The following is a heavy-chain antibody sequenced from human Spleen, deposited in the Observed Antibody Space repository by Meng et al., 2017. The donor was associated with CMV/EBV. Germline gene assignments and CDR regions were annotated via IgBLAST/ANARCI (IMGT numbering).Heavy chain of an antibody. J-gene: IGHJ6*02. D-gene: IGHD3-3*01. CDR1: GYTFTGYY. CDR2: INPNSGGT. CDR3: ARVDCWSGYYSPYYYGMDV. V-gene: IGHV1-2*02. Sequence: ASVKVSCKASGYTFTGYYMHWVRQAPGQGLEWMGWINPNSGGTNYAQKFQGRVTMTRDTSISTAYMELSRLRSDDTAVYYCARVDCWSGYYSPYYYGMDVWGQGTTVTVSS.